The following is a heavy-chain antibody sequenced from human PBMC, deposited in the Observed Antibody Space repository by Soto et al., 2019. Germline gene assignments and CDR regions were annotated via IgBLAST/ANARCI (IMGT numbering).Heavy chain of an antibody. Sequence: DLAESGGGVVQPGTSLRLSCVASGFTFSSYGMHWVRQAPGKGLEWVAVIPNTENKKYYADSVKGRFTISRDNYQNTLFLQMDSLMSEDTAMYYCARTAGGRVRGALDIWGQGTMVTVS. CDR2: IPNTENKK. J-gene: IGHJ3*02. V-gene: IGHV3-30-3*01. CDR1: GFTFSSYG. D-gene: IGHD6-13*01. CDR3: ARTAGGRVRGALDI.